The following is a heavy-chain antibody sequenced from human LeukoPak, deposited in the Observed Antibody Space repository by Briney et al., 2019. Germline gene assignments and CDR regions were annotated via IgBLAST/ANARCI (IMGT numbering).Heavy chain of an antibody. D-gene: IGHD3-22*01. Sequence: ASVKVSCKASGYTFTGYYMHWVRQAPGQGLEWMGWINPNSGGTNYAQKFQGRVTMTRDTSISTAYMELSRLRSDDTAVYYCAIHSSGYYYYYYGMDVWGQGTTVTVSS. V-gene: IGHV1-2*02. CDR3: AIHSSGYYYYYYGMDV. CDR2: INPNSGGT. J-gene: IGHJ6*02. CDR1: GYTFTGYY.